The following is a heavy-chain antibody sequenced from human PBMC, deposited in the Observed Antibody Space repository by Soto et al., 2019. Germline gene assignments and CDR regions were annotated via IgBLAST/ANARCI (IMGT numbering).Heavy chain of an antibody. J-gene: IGHJ6*02. D-gene: IGHD3-3*01. CDR1: GYTFTSYG. CDR2: ISAYNGNT. Sequence: ASVKVSCKASGYTFTSYGISWVRQAPGQGLEWMGWISAYNGNTNYAQKLQGRATMTTDTSRSTAYMELRSLRSDDTAVYYCARDRLTHVLRFLEWFDYYYGMDVWGQGTTVTVSS. V-gene: IGHV1-18*01. CDR3: ARDRLTHVLRFLEWFDYYYGMDV.